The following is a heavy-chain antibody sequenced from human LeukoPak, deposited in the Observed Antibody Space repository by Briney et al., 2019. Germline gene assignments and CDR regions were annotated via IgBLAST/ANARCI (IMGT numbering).Heavy chain of an antibody. CDR1: GYTFTGYY. V-gene: IGHV1-2*02. Sequence: ASVKVSCKASGYTFTGYYMHWVRQAPGQGLEWMGWINPNSGGTNYAQKFQGRVTMTRDTSISTAYMELSRLRSDDTAVYYCARAVTMVWGVRIHNWFDPWGQGTLVTVSS. J-gene: IGHJ5*02. D-gene: IGHD3-10*01. CDR3: ARAVTMVWGVRIHNWFDP. CDR2: INPNSGGT.